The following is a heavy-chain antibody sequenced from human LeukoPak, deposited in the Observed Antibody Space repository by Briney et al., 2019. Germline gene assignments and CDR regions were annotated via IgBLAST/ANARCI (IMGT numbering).Heavy chain of an antibody. CDR1: GFTFSRYS. V-gene: IGHV3-21*01. CDR2: ISSTSTFI. Sequence: GGSLRLAWAASGFTFSRYSMNWVRQAAGEGRGWVASISSTSTFIYSPDSVEGRFTISRDTAKYSLFLQMKSLRAQDWAIYYCARDYFDSSDYPQTYYYYYMAVWGKGTTVTVSS. J-gene: IGHJ6*03. D-gene: IGHD3-22*01. CDR3: ARDYFDSSDYPQTYYYYYMAV.